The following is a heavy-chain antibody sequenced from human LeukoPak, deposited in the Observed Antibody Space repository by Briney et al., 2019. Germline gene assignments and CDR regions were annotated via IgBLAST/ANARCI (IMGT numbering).Heavy chain of an antibody. V-gene: IGHV4-39*01. J-gene: IGHJ4*02. CDR1: GGSISSSSYY. D-gene: IGHD2-2*01. CDR3: ARLSSFPIVPAALDY. Sequence: PSETLSLTCTVSGGSISSSSYYWGWIRQPPGKGLEWIGSIYYSGSTYYNPSLKSRVTISVDTSKNQFSPKLSSVTAADTAVYYCARLSSFPIVPAALDYWGQGTLVTVSS. CDR2: IYYSGST.